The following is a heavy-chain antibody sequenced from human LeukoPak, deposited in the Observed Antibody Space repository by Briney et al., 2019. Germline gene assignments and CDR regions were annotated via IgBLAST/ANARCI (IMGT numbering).Heavy chain of an antibody. CDR2: IYTSGST. V-gene: IGHV4-61*02. CDR1: GGSISSGSYY. J-gene: IGHJ6*04. CDR3: ARKGDV. Sequence: SETLSLTCTVSGGSISSGSYYWSWIRQPAGKGLEWIGRIYTSGSTNYNPSLKSRVTISVDTSKNQFSLKLSSVTAADTAVYYCARKGDVWGKGTTVTVSP.